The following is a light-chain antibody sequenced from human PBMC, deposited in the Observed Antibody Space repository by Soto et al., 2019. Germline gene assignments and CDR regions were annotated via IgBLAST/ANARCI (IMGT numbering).Light chain of an antibody. CDR1: SSDVGGYKY. J-gene: IGLJ3*02. V-gene: IGLV2-14*01. CDR2: EVS. CDR3: KSYRNNSIPV. Sequence: QSALTQPASVSGSPGQSITISCTGTSSDVGGYKYVSWYQQHPGKAPKLMIYEVSNRPSGVSNRFSGSKSGNTASLTISGLQAEDEADYYCKSYRNNSIPVFGGGTQLTVL.